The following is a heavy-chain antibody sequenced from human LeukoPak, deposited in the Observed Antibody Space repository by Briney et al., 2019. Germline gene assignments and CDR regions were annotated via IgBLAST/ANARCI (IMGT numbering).Heavy chain of an antibody. CDR2: INPNTGVT. CDR1: GYTFTSYG. Sequence: GASVKVSCKASGYTFTSYGISWVRQAPGQGLEWMGWINPNTGVTNSAQKFQGRVTMTRDTSITTAYMELSRLRSDDTAVYYCARDYSSNWYSDYWGQGTLVTVSS. CDR3: ARDYSSNWYSDY. J-gene: IGHJ4*02. V-gene: IGHV1-2*02. D-gene: IGHD6-13*01.